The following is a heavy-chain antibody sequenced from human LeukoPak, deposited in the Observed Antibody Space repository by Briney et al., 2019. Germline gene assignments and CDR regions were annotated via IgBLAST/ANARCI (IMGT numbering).Heavy chain of an antibody. D-gene: IGHD6-13*01. CDR3: AKDLGKVIAAAGTSGFDT. V-gene: IGHV3-43*01. J-gene: IGHJ4*01. CDR2: INWDGGST. Sequence: GGSLRLSCAASGFSFDDYTMHWVRQRPGKGLEWVSLINWDGGSTFYADSERGRFSISRDTSKHSLYLEMHSLRTDDSALYYCAKDLGKVIAAAGTSGFDTWGRGTLVTVSS. CDR1: GFSFDDYT.